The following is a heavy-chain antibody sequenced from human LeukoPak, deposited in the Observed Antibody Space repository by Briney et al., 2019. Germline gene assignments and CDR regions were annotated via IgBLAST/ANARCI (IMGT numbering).Heavy chain of an antibody. CDR3: TNVVGGY. CDR1: GITLSTIG. CDR2: ISKSGGGT. D-gene: IGHD2-21*01. V-gene: IGHV3-23*01. Sequence: PGGSLRLSCAVSGITLSTIGVSWVPLAPGKGLEWVSSISKSGGGTDYSDSVKGRFTISRDNSKDTLYLQMNSLRAEDTAVYYCTNVVGGYWGQGTLVTVSS. J-gene: IGHJ4*02.